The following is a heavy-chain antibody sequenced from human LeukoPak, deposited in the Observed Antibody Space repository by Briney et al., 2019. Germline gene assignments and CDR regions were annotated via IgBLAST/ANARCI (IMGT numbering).Heavy chain of an antibody. J-gene: IGHJ4*02. CDR3: ARGQPDSGGHYYSWYFDY. D-gene: IGHD3-22*01. CDR1: GFMFGSFS. CDR2: ISSSGSVT. Sequence: PGGSLRFSCAASGFMFGSFSMNWVRQAPGRGLEWVSSISSSGSVTYYADSVKGRFTVSKDNARNSLHLQMNNLAVEDTATYFCARGQPDSGGHYYSWYFDYWGQGTPVTVSS. V-gene: IGHV3-21*01.